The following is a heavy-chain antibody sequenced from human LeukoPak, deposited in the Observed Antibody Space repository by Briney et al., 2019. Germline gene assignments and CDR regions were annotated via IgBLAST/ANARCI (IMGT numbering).Heavy chain of an antibody. V-gene: IGHV4-59*08. CDR2: IYYSGST. CDR1: GGSISSYY. J-gene: IGHJ6*02. CDR3: ARSSDYGDYGRRYHYYGMDV. Sequence: PSETLSLTCTVSGGSISSYYWSWIRQPPGKGLEWIGYIYYSGSTNYNPSLKSRVTISVDTPKNQFSLKLSSVTAADTAVYYCARSSDYGDYGRRYHYYGMDVWGQGTTVTVSS. D-gene: IGHD4-17*01.